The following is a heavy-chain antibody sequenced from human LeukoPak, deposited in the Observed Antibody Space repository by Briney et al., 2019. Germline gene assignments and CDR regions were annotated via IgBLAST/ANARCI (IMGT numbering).Heavy chain of an antibody. D-gene: IGHD5-18*01. V-gene: IGHV3-74*01. CDR3: ARENTTMVESSRLDS. Sequence: GGSLRLSCAASGFTISSHWMHWVRQGPGKGLVWVSRINSDGSSISYGDSVKGRFTISRDNAKNTLYLQMNSLRAEDTAVYYCARENTTMVESSRLDSWGQGTLVTVPS. CDR1: GFTISSHW. CDR2: INSDGSSI. J-gene: IGHJ4*02.